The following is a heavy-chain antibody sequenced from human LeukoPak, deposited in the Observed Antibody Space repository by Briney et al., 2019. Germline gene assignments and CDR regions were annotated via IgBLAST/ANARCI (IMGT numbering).Heavy chain of an antibody. D-gene: IGHD6-19*01. CDR1: GFTFSSYG. J-gene: IGHJ4*02. Sequence: GRSLRLSCAASGFTFSSYGMHWVRQAPGKGLEWVAVIWYDGSNKYYADSVKGRFTISRDNSNNTLYLQMNSLRAEDTAVYYCARGCGSGWGKDHWGQGTLVTVSS. CDR3: ARGCGSGWGKDH. V-gene: IGHV3-33*01. CDR2: IWYDGSNK.